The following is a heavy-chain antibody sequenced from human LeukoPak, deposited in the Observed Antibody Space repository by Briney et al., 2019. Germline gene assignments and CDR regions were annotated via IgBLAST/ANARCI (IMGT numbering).Heavy chain of an antibody. D-gene: IGHD3-22*01. V-gene: IGHV1-69*06. CDR1: GGTFSSYA. J-gene: IGHJ4*02. Sequence: ASVKVSCKASGGTFSSYAISWVRQAPGQGLEWMGGIIPIFGTANYAQKFQGRVTITADKSTSTAYMELSSLRSDDTAVYYCARSIVVLTYFDYWGQGTLVTVSS. CDR2: IIPIFGTA. CDR3: ARSIVVLTYFDY.